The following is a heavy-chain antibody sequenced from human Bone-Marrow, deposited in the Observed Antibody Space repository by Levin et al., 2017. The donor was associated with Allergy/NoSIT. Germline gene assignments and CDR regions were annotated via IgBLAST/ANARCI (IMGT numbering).Heavy chain of an antibody. CDR2: IIPILGIA. D-gene: IGHD6-19*01. CDR1: GGTFSSYT. V-gene: IGHV1-69*02. Sequence: SVKVSCKASGGTFSSYTISWVRQAPGQGLEWMGRIIPILGIANYAQKFQGRVTITADKSTSTAYMELSSLRSEDTAVYYCARTYNAVAGTRHLYWFDPWGQGTLVTVSS. CDR3: ARTYNAVAGTRHLYWFDP. J-gene: IGHJ5*02.